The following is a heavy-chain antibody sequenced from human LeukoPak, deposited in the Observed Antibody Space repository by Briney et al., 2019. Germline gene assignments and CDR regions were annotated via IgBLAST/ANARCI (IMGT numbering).Heavy chain of an antibody. CDR3: ARLVFVVPAVIFDY. V-gene: IGHV3-53*01. J-gene: IGHJ4*02. CDR1: GFTVSSNY. CDR2: IYIGGST. Sequence: GGSLRLSCAASGFTVSSNYMSWVRQAPGKGLEWVSVIYIGGSTYYADSVKGRFTISRDISKNTLYLQMNSLRAEDTAMYYCARLVFVVPAVIFDYWGQGTLVTVSS. D-gene: IGHD2-2*02.